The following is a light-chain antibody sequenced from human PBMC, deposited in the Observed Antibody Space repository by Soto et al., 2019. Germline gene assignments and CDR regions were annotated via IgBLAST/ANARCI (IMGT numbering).Light chain of an antibody. CDR3: QQYNSYSWT. J-gene: IGKJ1*01. CDR2: DAS. Sequence: DIQMTQSPCALSALVGDSVTIICRASQSISSWLAWYQQKPGKAPKLLIYDASSLESGVPSRFSGSGSGTDFTLTISSLQPDDFATYYCQQYNSYSWTFGQGTKVDIK. V-gene: IGKV1-5*02. CDR1: QSISSW.